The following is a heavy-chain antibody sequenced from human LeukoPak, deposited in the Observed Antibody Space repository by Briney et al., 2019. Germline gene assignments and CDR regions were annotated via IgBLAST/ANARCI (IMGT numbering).Heavy chain of an antibody. J-gene: IGHJ4*02. CDR2: INHSGST. D-gene: IGHD6-6*01. CDR1: GGSFSGYD. V-gene: IGHV4-34*01. CDR3: ASQSSIAARPRDY. Sequence: PSETLSLTCAVYGGSFSGYDWSWIRQPPGKGLEWIGKINHSGSTNYNPSLKSRVTISVDTSKNQFSLKLSSVTAADTAVYYCASQSSIAARPRDYWGQGTLVTVSS.